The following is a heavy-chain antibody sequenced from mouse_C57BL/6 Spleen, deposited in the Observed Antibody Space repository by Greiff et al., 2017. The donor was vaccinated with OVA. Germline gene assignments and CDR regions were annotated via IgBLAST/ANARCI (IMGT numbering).Heavy chain of an antibody. Sequence: EVKVEESGGGLVKPGGSLKLSCAASGFTFSSYTMSWVRQTPEKRLEWVATISGGGGNTYYPDSVKGRFTISRDNAKNTLYLQMSSLRSEDTALYYCARPNSSGYGYFDYWGQGTTLTVSS. D-gene: IGHD3-2*02. CDR2: ISGGGGNT. J-gene: IGHJ2*01. CDR3: ARPNSSGYGYFDY. CDR1: GFTFSSYT. V-gene: IGHV5-9*01.